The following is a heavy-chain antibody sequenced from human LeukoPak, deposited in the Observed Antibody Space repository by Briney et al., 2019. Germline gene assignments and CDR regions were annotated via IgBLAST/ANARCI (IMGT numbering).Heavy chain of an antibody. D-gene: IGHD2-2*01. V-gene: IGHV1-18*04. CDR2: ISAYNGNT. Sequence: ASVKVSCKASGYTFTSYGISWVRQAPGQGLEWMGWISAYNGNTNYAQKLQGRVTMTTDTSTSTAYMELRSLRSDDTAVYHCARDGDVVVPAATDDAFDIWGQGTMVTVSS. CDR1: GYTFTSYG. J-gene: IGHJ3*02. CDR3: ARDGDVVVPAATDDAFDI.